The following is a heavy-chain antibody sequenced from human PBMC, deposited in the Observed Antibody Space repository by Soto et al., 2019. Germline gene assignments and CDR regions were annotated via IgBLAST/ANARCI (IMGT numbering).Heavy chain of an antibody. CDR1: GFTFSNYA. CDR2: IGGRDGST. J-gene: IGHJ4*02. D-gene: IGHD3-9*01. V-gene: IGHV3-23*01. CDR3: AKGGATYGLLTHDY. Sequence: EVQLLESGGGLVHPGGSLRLSCAASGFTFSNYAMSWVRQAPGMGLEWVSTIGGRDGSTDYADAVKGRFTISRDNAKNTLYLQMISLTTEDTAVYYCAKGGATYGLLTHDYWGQGTLVTVSS.